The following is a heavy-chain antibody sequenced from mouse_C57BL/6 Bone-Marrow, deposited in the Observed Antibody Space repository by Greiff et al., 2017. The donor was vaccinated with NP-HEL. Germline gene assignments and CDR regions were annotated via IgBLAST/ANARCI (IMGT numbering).Heavy chain of an antibody. CDR1: GYAFSSSW. CDR2: IYPGDGDT. Sequence: VNLMESGPELVKPGASVKISCKASGYAFSSSWMNWVKQRPGKGLEWIGRIYPGDGDTNYNVKFKSKATLTADNSSSTAYMQLSSQTSEGSAVYVCERSYYYGSSYWYFDVWGTGTTVTVSS. CDR3: ERSYYYGSSYWYFDV. V-gene: IGHV1-82*01. D-gene: IGHD1-1*01. J-gene: IGHJ1*03.